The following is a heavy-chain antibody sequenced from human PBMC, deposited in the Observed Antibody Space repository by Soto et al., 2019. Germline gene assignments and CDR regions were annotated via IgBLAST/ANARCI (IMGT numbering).Heavy chain of an antibody. V-gene: IGHV1-46*01. Sequence: ASVKVSCKASGYTFSTYYMHWVRQAPRQGYEWMGIINPSGGSTTYAQKFQGRVTMTRDTSTTTVYMELSSLKSEDTAVYYCARYDYNGYYFDYWGQGTLVTVSS. CDR1: GYTFSTYY. J-gene: IGHJ4*02. CDR3: ARYDYNGYYFDY. CDR2: INPSGGST. D-gene: IGHD4-4*01.